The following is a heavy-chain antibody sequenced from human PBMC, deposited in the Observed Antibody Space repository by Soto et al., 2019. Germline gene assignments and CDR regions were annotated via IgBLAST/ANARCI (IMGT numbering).Heavy chain of an antibody. CDR3: AHSHSYGYFSIHWFDP. CDR2: IYWNDDK. D-gene: IGHD5-18*01. V-gene: IGHV2-5*01. Sequence: SGPTLVNPTQTLTLTCTFSGFSLSTSGVGVGWIRQPPGKALEWLALIYWNDDKRYSPSLKSRLTTTKDTSKNQVVLTMTNMDPVDTATYYCAHSHSYGYFSIHWFDPWGQGTLVTVSS. CDR1: GFSLSTSGVG. J-gene: IGHJ5*02.